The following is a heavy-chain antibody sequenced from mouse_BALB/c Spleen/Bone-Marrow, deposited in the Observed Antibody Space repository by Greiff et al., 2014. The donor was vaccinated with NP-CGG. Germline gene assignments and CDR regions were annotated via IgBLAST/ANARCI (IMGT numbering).Heavy chain of an antibody. V-gene: IGHV1-7*01. J-gene: IGHJ3*01. CDR3: ARKTALHYYGYWFAY. CDR1: GYTFTSYW. CDR2: INPSTGYT. D-gene: IGHD1-2*01. Sequence: VQLQQSGAELAKPGASVKMSCKASGYTFTSYWMHWVKQRPGQGLEWIGYINPSTGYTEYNQKFKDKATLTADKSSSTAYMQLSSLTSEDSAVYYCARKTALHYYGYWFAYWGQGTLVTVSA.